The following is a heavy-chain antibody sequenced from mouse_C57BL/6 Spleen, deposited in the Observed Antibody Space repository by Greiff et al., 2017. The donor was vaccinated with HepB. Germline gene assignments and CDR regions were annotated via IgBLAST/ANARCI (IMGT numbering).Heavy chain of an antibody. CDR2: ISYDGSN. CDR1: GYSITSGYY. V-gene: IGHV3-6*01. CDR3: ARDGAYYSNSFAY. Sequence: VQLKESGPGLVKPSQSLSLTCSVTGYSITSGYYWNWIRQFPGNKLEWMGYISYDGSNNYNPSLKNRISITRDTSKNQFFLKLNSVTTEDTATYYCARDGAYYSNSFAYWGQGTLVTVSA. D-gene: IGHD2-5*01. J-gene: IGHJ3*01.